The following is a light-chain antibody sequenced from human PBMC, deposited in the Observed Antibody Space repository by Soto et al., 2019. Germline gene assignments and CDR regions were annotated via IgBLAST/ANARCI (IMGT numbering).Light chain of an antibody. CDR2: KAS. CDR3: QHYSSYSEA. Sequence: DIQMTQSPSSLSASVVDRVTITFRASQSISSWLAWYQQKPGKAPKLLIYKASTLKSGVPSRFSGSGSGTEFTLTISSLQPDDFATYYCQHYSSYSEAFGQGTKVDIK. CDR1: QSISSW. J-gene: IGKJ1*01. V-gene: IGKV1-5*03.